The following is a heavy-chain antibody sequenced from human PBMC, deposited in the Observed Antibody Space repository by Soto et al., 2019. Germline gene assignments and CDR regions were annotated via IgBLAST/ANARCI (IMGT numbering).Heavy chain of an antibody. V-gene: IGHV3-21*01. CDR1: GFTFSSYS. CDR3: ARDVIVVVPAAKYYYGMDV. J-gene: IGHJ6*02. CDR2: ISSSSSYI. Sequence: GGSLRLSCAASGFTFSSYSMNWVRQAPGKGLEWVSSISSSSSYIYYADSVKGRFTISRDNAKNSLYLQMNSLRAEDTAVYYCARDVIVVVPAAKYYYGMDVWGQGTTVTVSS. D-gene: IGHD2-2*01.